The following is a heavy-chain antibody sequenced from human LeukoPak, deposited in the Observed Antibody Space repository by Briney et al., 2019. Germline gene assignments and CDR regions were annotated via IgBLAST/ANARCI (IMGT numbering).Heavy chain of an antibody. D-gene: IGHD6-19*01. V-gene: IGHV3-23*01. Sequence: GGSLRLSCAASGFTFNTYGMSWVRQAPGKGLEWVSSISGSGGTTYYADSVKCRLTISRDNSKNTLYLQMNSLRAEDTAVYYCAKSGSYSSAWYAGDWFDPWGQGTLVTVSS. CDR3: AKSGSYSSAWYAGDWFDP. J-gene: IGHJ5*02. CDR2: ISGSGGTT. CDR1: GFTFNTYG.